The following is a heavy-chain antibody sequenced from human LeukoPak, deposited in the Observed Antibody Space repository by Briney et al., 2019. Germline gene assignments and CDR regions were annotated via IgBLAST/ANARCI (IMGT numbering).Heavy chain of an antibody. V-gene: IGHV3-48*03. CDR1: GFTFSRYE. Sequence: GGSLRLSCAASGFTFSRYEMNWVRQAPGKGLEWVSYINTNGGSIYYADSVKGRFTISRDNTKNSLYLQMNSLRAEDTAVYYCARESIAVAGAPFDYWGQGTLVTVSS. CDR3: ARESIAVAGAPFDY. J-gene: IGHJ4*02. CDR2: INTNGGSI. D-gene: IGHD6-19*01.